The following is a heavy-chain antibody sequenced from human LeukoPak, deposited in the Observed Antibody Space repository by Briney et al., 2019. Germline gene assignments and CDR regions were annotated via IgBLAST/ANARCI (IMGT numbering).Heavy chain of an antibody. CDR1: GFTFSSYG. CDR3: ARVRGGVLYYFDY. Sequence: GGSLRLSCAASGFTFSSYGMHWVRQAPGKGLEWVSVIYSGGSTYYADSVKGRFTISRDNSKNTLYLQMNSLRAEDTAVYYCARVRGGVLYYFDYWGQGTLVTVSS. D-gene: IGHD3-16*01. J-gene: IGHJ4*02. CDR2: IYSGGST. V-gene: IGHV3-53*01.